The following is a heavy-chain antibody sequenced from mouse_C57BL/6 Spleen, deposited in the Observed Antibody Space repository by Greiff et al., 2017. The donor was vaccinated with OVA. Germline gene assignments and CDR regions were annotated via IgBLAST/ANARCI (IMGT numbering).Heavy chain of an antibody. V-gene: IGHV2-2*01. D-gene: IGHD2-5*01. CDR1: GFSLTSYG. CDR3: ARASYYSIPYLYFDF. Sequence: VMLVESGPGLVQPSQSLSITCTVSGFSLTSYGVHWVRQSPGQGLEWLGVIWSGGSTDYNAAFISRLIISKDSSTSQVFLKRNRLQADDTAIDYCARASYYSIPYLYFDFWGTGTTVTVSA. CDR2: IWSGGST. J-gene: IGHJ1*03.